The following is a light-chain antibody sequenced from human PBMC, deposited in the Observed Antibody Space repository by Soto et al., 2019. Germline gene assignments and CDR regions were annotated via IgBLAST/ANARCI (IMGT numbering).Light chain of an antibody. CDR1: SSDVGNYNL. CDR3: CSYAGSSTWV. Sequence: QSALTQPASVSGSPGQSITISCTGTSSDVGNYNLVSWYQHHSGKAPKLMIYEVSKRPSGVFNRFSGSKSGNTASLTISGLQAEDEADYCCCSYAGSSTWVFGGGTKLTVL. J-gene: IGLJ2*01. CDR2: EVS. V-gene: IGLV2-23*02.